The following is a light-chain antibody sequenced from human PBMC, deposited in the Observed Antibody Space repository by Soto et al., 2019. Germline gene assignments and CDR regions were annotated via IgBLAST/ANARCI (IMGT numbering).Light chain of an antibody. V-gene: IGLV2-14*01. CDR2: DVI. CDR1: SSDVGGYNY. CDR3: SSYTSSSTPLYV. J-gene: IGLJ1*01. Sequence: QSALTQPASVSVSPGQSIPISCTGTSSDVGGYNYVSWYQQHPGKAPKLMIYDVIHRPSVVSNRFSGSKSGNTASLTISGLQAEDEADYYCSSYTSSSTPLYVLGTGTKVTAL.